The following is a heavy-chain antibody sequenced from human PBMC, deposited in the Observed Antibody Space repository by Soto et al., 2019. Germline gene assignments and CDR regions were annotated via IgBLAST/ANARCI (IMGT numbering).Heavy chain of an antibody. V-gene: IGHV4-30-4*01. D-gene: IGHD1-1*01. CDR2: ISYSGST. J-gene: IGHJ4*02. CDR3: ATMGTPATGLYFFDY. Sequence: QVQLQESGPGLVKPSQTLSLTCTVSGGSISSGNYYWSWIRQPPGKGLEWIGFISYSGSTNYSTSLKSRVPITVDTSKSQFSPNLSFVTAADTAVYYCATMGTPATGLYFFDYWGQGSRVTVSS. CDR1: GGSISSGNYY.